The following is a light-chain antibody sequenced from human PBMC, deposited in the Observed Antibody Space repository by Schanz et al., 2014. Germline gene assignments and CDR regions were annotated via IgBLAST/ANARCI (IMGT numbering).Light chain of an antibody. CDR3: QQYDSPPLT. CDR2: GAS. V-gene: IGKV3-15*01. J-gene: IGKJ4*01. Sequence: EIVMTQSPATLSVSPGERATLSCRASQSVSSNLAWYQQKPGQAPRLLIYGASTRATGIPDRFSGSGSGTDFTLTISRLEPEDFAVYYCQQYDSPPLTFGGGTKVEIK. CDR1: QSVSSN.